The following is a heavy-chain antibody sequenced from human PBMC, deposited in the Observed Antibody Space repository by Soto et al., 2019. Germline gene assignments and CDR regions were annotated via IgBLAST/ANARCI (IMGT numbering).Heavy chain of an antibody. D-gene: IGHD3-9*01. CDR1: GGSISSSNW. CDR3: ARANILTGYYNWFDP. V-gene: IGHV4-4*02. CDR2: IYHSGST. Sequence: SETLSLTCAVSGGSISSSNWWSLVRQPPGKGLEWIGEIYHSGSTNYNPSLKSRVTISVDKSKNQFSLKLSSVTAADTAVYYCARANILTGYYNWFDPWGQGTLVTVSS. J-gene: IGHJ5*02.